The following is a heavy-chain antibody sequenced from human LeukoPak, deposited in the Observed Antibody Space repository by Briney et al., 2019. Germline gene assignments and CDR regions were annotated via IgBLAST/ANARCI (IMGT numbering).Heavy chain of an antibody. D-gene: IGHD3-3*01. J-gene: IGHJ3*02. CDR3: AKGGGWLLYKNDAFDI. CDR2: IRYDGSNK. Sequence: PGGSLRLSCAASGFTFSSYAMHWVRQAPGKGLEGVAFIRYDGSNKYYADSVKGRFTISRDNSKNTLYLQMNSLRAEDTAVYYCAKGGGWLLYKNDAFDIWGQGTMVTVSS. CDR1: GFTFSSYA. V-gene: IGHV3-30*02.